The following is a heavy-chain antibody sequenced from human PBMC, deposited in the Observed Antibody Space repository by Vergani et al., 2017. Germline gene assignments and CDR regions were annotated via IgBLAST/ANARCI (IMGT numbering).Heavy chain of an antibody. CDR2: ISSSGSTI. CDR3: AKEGRENSDYVYFDY. CDR1: GFTFSDYY. V-gene: IGHV3-11*04. D-gene: IGHD4-11*01. J-gene: IGHJ4*02. Sequence: QVQLVESGGGLVKPGGSLRLSCAASGFTFSDYYMSWIRQAPGKGLEWVSYISSSGSTIYYADSVKGRFTISRDNAKNSLYLQMESLRADDTAVYYCAKEGRENSDYVYFDYWGQGTLVTVSS.